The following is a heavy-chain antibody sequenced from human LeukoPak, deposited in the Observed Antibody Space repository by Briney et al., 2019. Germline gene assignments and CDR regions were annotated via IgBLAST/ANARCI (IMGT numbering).Heavy chain of an antibody. CDR3: ARAGSYRFDY. CDR1: GFTFSSYW. D-gene: IGHD1-26*01. J-gene: IGHJ4*02. CDR2: INTDGSST. V-gene: IGHV3-74*01. Sequence: PGGSLRLSCAASGFTFSSYWVHWVRQGPGKGLVWVSRINTDGSSTIYADSVKGRFTISRDNAKNTLYLQMNSLTAEDTAVYYCARAGSYRFDYWGQGTLVTVSS.